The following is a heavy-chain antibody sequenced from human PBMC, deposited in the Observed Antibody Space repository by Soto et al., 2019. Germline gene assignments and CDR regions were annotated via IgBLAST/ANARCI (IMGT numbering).Heavy chain of an antibody. CDR2: ISYDGGNK. J-gene: IGHJ6*02. Sequence: QVQLVESGGGVVQPGRSLRLSCAASGFTFSNYAMHWVRQAPGKGLEWVALISYDGGNKYYADSVKGRFTISRDTSKNTLDLQMNRLRVEDTAVYYCARGEDYYFYYGMDVWGQGTTVTVSS. CDR3: ARGEDYYFYYGMDV. CDR1: GFTFSNYA. V-gene: IGHV3-30-3*01.